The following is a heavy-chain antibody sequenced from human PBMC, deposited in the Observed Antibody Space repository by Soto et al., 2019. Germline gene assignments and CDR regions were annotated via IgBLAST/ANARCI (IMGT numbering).Heavy chain of an antibody. J-gene: IGHJ4*02. CDR1: GFTFSSYE. V-gene: IGHV3-48*03. Sequence: PGGSLRLSCEASGFTFSSYELSWVRQAPGKGLEWVSYISGSGSTTYHADSVKGRFTISRDNAKTSLYLQMNSLRAEDTAVYYCARALGILGVDYWGQGALVTVSS. CDR3: ARALGILGVDY. D-gene: IGHD1-26*01. CDR2: ISGSGSTT.